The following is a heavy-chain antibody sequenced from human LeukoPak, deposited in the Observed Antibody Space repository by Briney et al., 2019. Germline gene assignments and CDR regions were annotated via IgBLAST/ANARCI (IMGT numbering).Heavy chain of an antibody. CDR1: GFTFSSYW. D-gene: IGHD3-10*01. V-gene: IGHV3-7*01. CDR2: IKQDGSEK. J-gene: IGHJ4*02. CDR3: ARGYYYGSGSYDFDY. Sequence: GGSLRLSCAASGFTFSSYWMSWVRQAPGKGLEWVANIKQDGSEKFYVDSVRGRFTISRDNSKNSLCLQMNRLRADETAVYCCARGYYYGSGSYDFDYWGQGTLVTVSS.